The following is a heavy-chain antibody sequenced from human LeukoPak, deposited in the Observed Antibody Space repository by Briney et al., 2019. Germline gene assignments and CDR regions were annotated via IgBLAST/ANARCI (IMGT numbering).Heavy chain of an antibody. CDR3: AKEPREYCSSTSCPNWFDS. D-gene: IGHD2-2*01. V-gene: IGHV3-23*01. J-gene: IGHJ5*01. CDR2: ISASGGTT. CDR1: GFTFNSYA. Sequence: GGSLRLSCAASGFTFNSYAMSWVRQAPGKGLEWVSAISASGGTTYYADSVTGRFTISRDNSENTLFLQMNSLRAEDTAVYYCAKEPREYCSSTSCPNWFDSWGQGTLVTVSS.